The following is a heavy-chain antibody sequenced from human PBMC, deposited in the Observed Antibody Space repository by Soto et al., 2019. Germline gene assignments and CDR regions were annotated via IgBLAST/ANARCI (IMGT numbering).Heavy chain of an antibody. CDR3: ARGQVVVVTAIFYSAMDV. Sequence: SVKVSYKASGGTFSSYAISWVRQAPGQGLEWMGGIIPISGTANYAQKFQGRVTITADESTSTAYMELSSLRSEDTAVYYCARGQVVVVTAIFYSAMDVWGQGTTATVS. CDR1: GGTFSSYA. J-gene: IGHJ6*02. CDR2: IIPISGTA. D-gene: IGHD2-21*02. V-gene: IGHV1-69*13.